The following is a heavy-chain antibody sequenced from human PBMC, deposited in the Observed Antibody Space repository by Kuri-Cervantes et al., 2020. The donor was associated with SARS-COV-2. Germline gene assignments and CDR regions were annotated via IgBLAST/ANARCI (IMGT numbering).Heavy chain of an antibody. Sequence: GESLKISCSASGFTFSTYAMHWVRQAPGKGLEYVSGISSNGDSTYYADSVKGRLTISRDNSKNTQYLQMSSLRAEDTAVYYCVKGGSGSHLAEDWIDPWGQGTLVTVSS. CDR3: VKGGSGSHLAEDWIDP. CDR1: GFTFSTYA. D-gene: IGHD3-10*01. V-gene: IGHV3-64D*06. CDR2: ISSNGDST. J-gene: IGHJ5*02.